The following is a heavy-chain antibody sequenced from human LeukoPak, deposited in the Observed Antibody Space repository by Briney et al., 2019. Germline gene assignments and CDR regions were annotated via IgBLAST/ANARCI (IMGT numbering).Heavy chain of an antibody. J-gene: IGHJ4*02. D-gene: IGHD2-2*01. CDR2: IYWNDDK. V-gene: IGHV2-5*01. Sequence: SGPTLVNPTQTPTLTCTFSGFSLSTSGVGVGWIRQPPGKALEWLALIYWNDDKRYSPSLKSRLTITKDTSKNQVVLTMTNMDPVDTATYYCAHRHCSSTSCRPFDYWGQGTLVTVSS. CDR3: AHRHCSSTSCRPFDY. CDR1: GFSLSTSGVG.